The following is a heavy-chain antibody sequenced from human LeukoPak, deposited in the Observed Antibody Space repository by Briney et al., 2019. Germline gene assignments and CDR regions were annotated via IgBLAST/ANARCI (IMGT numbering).Heavy chain of an antibody. J-gene: IGHJ5*02. V-gene: IGHV1-2*02. CDR2: ICPSSGDT. D-gene: IGHD3-22*01. Sequence: ASVKVSCKASEYTFTDYYIHWVRQAPGQGLEWMGWICPSSGDTNHAQKFQGRVTMTRDTSINTASMELNRLNSDDTAVYYCATGAFAGYDYRGYRFYNRFDPWGQGTLVTVSS. CDR1: EYTFTDYY. CDR3: ATGAFAGYDYRGYRFYNRFDP.